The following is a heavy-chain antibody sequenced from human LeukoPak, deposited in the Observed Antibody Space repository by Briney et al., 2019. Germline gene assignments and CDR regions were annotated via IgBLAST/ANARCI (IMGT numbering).Heavy chain of an antibody. D-gene: IGHD2-15*01. J-gene: IGHJ5*02. V-gene: IGHV1-8*02. Sequence: ASVKVSCKASGYTFTGYYMHWVRQAPGQGLEWMAWMNPNSGNTGYAQNFQGRVTMTRSTSISTAYMELSSLRSEDTAVYYCARGQRYCGGGSCYYWFDPWGQGTLVTVSS. CDR3: ARGQRYCGGGSCYYWFDP. CDR2: MNPNSGNT. CDR1: GYTFTGYY.